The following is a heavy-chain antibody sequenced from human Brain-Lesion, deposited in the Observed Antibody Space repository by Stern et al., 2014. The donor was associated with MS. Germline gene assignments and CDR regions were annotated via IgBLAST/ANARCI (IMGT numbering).Heavy chain of an antibody. CDR2: IYPYDSDT. J-gene: IGHJ4*02. Sequence: VQLVQSGAEVKKPGESLKISCKLSGYSFTIYYIAWVRQMPGKGLEWMGLIYPYDSDTTYSPSFQGQVPISADKSITTAYLQWSSLRASDTAMYYCARHVQGFDYWGQGTLVTVSS. CDR3: ARHVQGFDY. V-gene: IGHV5-51*01. CDR1: GYSFTIYY.